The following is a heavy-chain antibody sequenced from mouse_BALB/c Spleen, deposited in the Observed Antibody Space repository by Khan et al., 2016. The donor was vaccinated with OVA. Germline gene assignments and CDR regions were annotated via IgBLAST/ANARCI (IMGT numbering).Heavy chain of an antibody. CDR3: ARPPYFSYVLDN. D-gene: IGHD2-10*01. J-gene: IGHJ4*01. CDR1: GHTFTKFG. Sequence: QVQLKQSGPEVKKPGETVKISCKASGHTFTKFGMNWVKQAPGKGLKWMGWINTYTGEPTYADDFNGRFVFSLETSASTAYLQINNLKNEDTATYFCARPPYFSYVLDNWGQGTSVTVSS. CDR2: INTYTGEP. V-gene: IGHV9-3-1*01.